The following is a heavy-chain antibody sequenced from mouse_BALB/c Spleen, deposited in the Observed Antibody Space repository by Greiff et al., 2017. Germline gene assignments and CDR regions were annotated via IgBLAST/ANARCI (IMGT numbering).Heavy chain of an antibody. Sequence: VQLKESGAELVKPGASVKLSCTASGFNIKDTYMHWVKQRPEQGLEWIGRIDPANGNTKYDPKFQGKATITADTSSNTAYLQLSSLTSEDTAVYYCARSTTVVAYYYAMDYWGQGTSVTVSS. CDR3: ARSTTVVAYYYAMDY. CDR2: IDPANGNT. D-gene: IGHD1-1*01. V-gene: IGHV14-3*02. CDR1: GFNIKDTY. J-gene: IGHJ4*01.